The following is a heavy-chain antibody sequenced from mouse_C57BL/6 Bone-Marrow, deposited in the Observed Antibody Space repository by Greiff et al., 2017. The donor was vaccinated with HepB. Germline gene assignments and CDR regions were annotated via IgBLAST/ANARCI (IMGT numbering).Heavy chain of an antibody. D-gene: IGHD1-1*01. J-gene: IGHJ2*01. CDR2: IDPETGGT. Sequence: QVQLQQSGAELVRPGASVTLSCKASGYTFTDYEMHWVKQTPVHGLEWIGAIDPETGGTAYNQKFKGKAILTADKSSSTAYMELRSLTSEDSAVYYSTRRITTVVEDYFDYWGQGTTLTVSS. CDR3: TRRITTVVEDYFDY. V-gene: IGHV1-15*01. CDR1: GYTFTDYE.